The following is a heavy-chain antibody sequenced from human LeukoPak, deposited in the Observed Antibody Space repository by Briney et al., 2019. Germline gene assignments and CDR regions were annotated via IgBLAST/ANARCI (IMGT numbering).Heavy chain of an antibody. V-gene: IGHV4-59*01. CDR2: IYNSGST. D-gene: IGHD6-13*01. Sequence: ETLSLTCTVSGGSISSYYWSWIRQPPGKGLAWIGYIYNSGSTNYNPSLESRITISVDTSKNQFSLKLSSVTAADTAVYYCARDSGGSSSTFFDYWGQGTLVTVSS. CDR3: ARDSGGSSSTFFDY. CDR1: GGSISSYY. J-gene: IGHJ4*02.